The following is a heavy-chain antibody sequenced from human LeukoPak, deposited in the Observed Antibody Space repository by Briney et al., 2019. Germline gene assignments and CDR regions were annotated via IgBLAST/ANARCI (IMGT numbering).Heavy chain of an antibody. D-gene: IGHD1-26*01. CDR1: GFTYGNYL. J-gene: IGHJ4*02. CDR3: VRGASGGHYVIDY. CDR2: ISPDGRST. V-gene: IGHV3-74*01. Sequence: PGGSLRLSCAASGFTYGNYLMHWVRHAPGKGLVWVSRISPDGRSTNYADFVKGRFTVSRDNAMNTVYLQMNSLRTEDTAVYYCVRGASGGHYVIDYWGQGTLVAVSS.